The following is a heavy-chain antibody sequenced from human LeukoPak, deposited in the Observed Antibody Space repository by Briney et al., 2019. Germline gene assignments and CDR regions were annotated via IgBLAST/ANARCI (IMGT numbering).Heavy chain of an antibody. J-gene: IGHJ4*02. CDR3: AKSPLSGSSFDY. V-gene: IGHV3-21*06. Sequence: GGSLRLSCEASGFTFNTYSMNWARQAPGKGLEWVSSIDSSGGYMFYADSVKGRFIISRDNAKDSLYLQMNSLRVEDTAVYYCAKSPLSGSSFDYWGQGTLVTVSS. CDR1: GFTFNTYS. D-gene: IGHD1-26*01. CDR2: IDSSGGYM.